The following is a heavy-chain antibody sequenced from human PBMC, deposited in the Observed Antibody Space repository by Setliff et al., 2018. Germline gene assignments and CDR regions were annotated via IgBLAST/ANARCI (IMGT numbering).Heavy chain of an antibody. J-gene: IGHJ4*02. D-gene: IGHD4-17*01. CDR1: GFTFSDHY. Sequence: GGSLRLSCAASGFTFSDHYMTWVRQAPGKGLEWVANIRQDGSDKYYADSVKGRFTISRDNSKNTLYLQMNSLRAEDTAVYYCAREGEMTTVIDYWGQGTLVTVSS. V-gene: IGHV3-7*01. CDR3: AREGEMTTVIDY. CDR2: IRQDGSDK.